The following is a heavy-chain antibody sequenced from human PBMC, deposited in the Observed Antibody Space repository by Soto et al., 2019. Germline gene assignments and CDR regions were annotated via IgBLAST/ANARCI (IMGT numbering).Heavy chain of an antibody. D-gene: IGHD1-7*01. CDR3: AKDRRAGGNYGLDSDF. CDR1: GFTFSSYG. Sequence: EVQLLESGGGLVQPGGSLRLSCAASGFTFSSYGMTWVRQAPGKGLEWVSFSSATGAGTYYADSVKGRFTISRDNSKNSLYLQMTSLRADDTAVYYWAKDRRAGGNYGLDSDFWGQGALVIVSS. J-gene: IGHJ4*02. V-gene: IGHV3-23*01. CDR2: SSATGAGT.